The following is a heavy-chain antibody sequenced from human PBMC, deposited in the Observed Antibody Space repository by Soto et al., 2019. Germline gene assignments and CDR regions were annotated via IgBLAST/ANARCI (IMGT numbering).Heavy chain of an antibody. V-gene: IGHV3-23*01. CDR3: AKGLDYGDTKSIDY. J-gene: IGHJ4*02. CDR2: ITNTATTT. D-gene: IGHD4-17*01. CDR1: GFAFSTHA. Sequence: GGSLRLSCAASGFAFSTHALSWVRQAPGKGLKWVSSITNTATTTYYADSVKGRFTISRDNSKNTLYLQMNNLRDEDTAVYYCAKGLDYGDTKSIDYWGQGTLVTVSS.